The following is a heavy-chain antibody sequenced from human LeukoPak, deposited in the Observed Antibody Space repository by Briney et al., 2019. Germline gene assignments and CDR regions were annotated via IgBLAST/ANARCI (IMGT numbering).Heavy chain of an antibody. D-gene: IGHD6-19*01. Sequence: SETLSLTCIVSGDSISSYYWSWIRQPPGKGLEWIGYIYYSGSTNYNPSLKSQVTISVDASKNHFSLKLSSVTAADTAVYYCARPGGRSGLAEYFQHWGQGTPVTVSS. CDR2: IYYSGST. V-gene: IGHV4-59*01. CDR1: GDSISSYY. J-gene: IGHJ1*01. CDR3: ARPGGRSGLAEYFQH.